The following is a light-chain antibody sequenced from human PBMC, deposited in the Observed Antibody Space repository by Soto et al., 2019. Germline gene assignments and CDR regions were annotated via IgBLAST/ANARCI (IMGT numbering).Light chain of an antibody. V-gene: IGKV3-20*01. CDR2: GAS. Sequence: EIVMTQSTGTLSLSPGERATFSCRASQSVSSNYLAWYQQKPGQAPRLLIYGASSRATGIPDRFSGSGSGTDFTLTSSRLEPEDFAVYYCQQYGSLWTFGQGTKV. CDR3: QQYGSLWT. J-gene: IGKJ1*01. CDR1: QSVSSNY.